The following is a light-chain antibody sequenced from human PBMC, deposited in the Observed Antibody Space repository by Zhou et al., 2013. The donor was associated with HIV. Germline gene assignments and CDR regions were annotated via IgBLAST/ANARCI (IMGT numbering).Light chain of an antibody. CDR2: LGS. Sequence: DIVMTQSPLSLPVTPGEPASISCRSSQSLLHSNGYNYLDWYLQKPGQSPQVLIYLGSNRPPGVPERFTGSGSGTLFTLKISRVEAEDVGVYYCMQGTHWPKTFGQGTKVE. J-gene: IGKJ1*01. CDR1: QSLLHSNGYNY. V-gene: IGKV2-28*01. CDR3: MQGTHWPKT.